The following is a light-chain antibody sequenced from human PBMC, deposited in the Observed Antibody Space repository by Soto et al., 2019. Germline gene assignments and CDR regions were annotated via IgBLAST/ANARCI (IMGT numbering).Light chain of an antibody. J-gene: IGKJ1*01. CDR1: QDIRTE. CDR2: ASF. V-gene: IGKV1-6*01. Sequence: AFQMTHSASSLSASVGDRVTITCRASQDIRTELGWYQQKPGKAPQLLIYASFNLQSGVPSRFSGSGSGTDFTLTINSLQPEDFATYYCLQDSKYPRTFGQGTKV. CDR3: LQDSKYPRT.